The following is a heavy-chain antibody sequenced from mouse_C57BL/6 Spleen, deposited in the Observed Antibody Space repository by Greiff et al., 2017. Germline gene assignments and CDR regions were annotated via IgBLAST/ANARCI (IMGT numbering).Heavy chain of an antibody. CDR3: ARDGSSYGYFDV. J-gene: IGHJ1*03. CDR2: IDPSDSYT. V-gene: IGHV1-59*01. D-gene: IGHD1-1*01. CDR1: GYTFTSYW. Sequence: QVQLKQPGAELVRPGTSVKLSCKASGYTFTSYWMHWVKQRPGQGLEWIGVIDPSDSYTNYNQKFKGKATLTVDTSSSTAYMQLSSLTSEDSAVYYCARDGSSYGYFDVWGTGTTVTVSS.